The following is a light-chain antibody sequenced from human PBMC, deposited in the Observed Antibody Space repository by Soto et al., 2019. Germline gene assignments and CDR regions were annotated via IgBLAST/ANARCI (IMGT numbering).Light chain of an antibody. Sequence: DIQMTQSPSSLSASVGHTVTITCRASQDVRSDLGWYQHKPGKAPKRLIYAASRLQGGVPSRFSGSGSGTEFTLTIGSLQPEDSAVYFCQQYNNWPPDTFGQGTKLEIK. CDR1: QDVRSD. CDR2: AAS. V-gene: IGKV1-17*01. J-gene: IGKJ2*01. CDR3: QQYNNWPPDT.